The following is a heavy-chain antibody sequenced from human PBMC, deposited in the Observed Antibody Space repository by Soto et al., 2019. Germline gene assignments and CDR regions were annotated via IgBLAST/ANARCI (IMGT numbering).Heavy chain of an antibody. V-gene: IGHV4-59*01. CDR3: ARGVSGGPYMDV. J-gene: IGHJ6*03. CDR2: IYYSGST. D-gene: IGHD2-8*01. Sequence: SGTLALTCTVSGGSISSYYWSWIRQPPGKGLEWIGYIYYSGSTNYNPSLKSRVTISVDTSKNQFSLKLSSVTAADTAVYYCARGVSGGPYMDVWGKGTTVTVSS. CDR1: GGSISSYY.